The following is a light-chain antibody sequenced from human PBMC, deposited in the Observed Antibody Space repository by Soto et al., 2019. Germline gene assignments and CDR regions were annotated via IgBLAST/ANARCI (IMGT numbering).Light chain of an antibody. CDR1: QGISSY. CDR2: AAS. J-gene: IGKJ5*01. Sequence: AIRMTQSPSSFSASTGDRVTITCRASQGISSYLAWYQQKPGKAPKLLIYAASTLQSGVPSRFSGSRSGTDFTLTISCLQSKDFTTYYFQQYYSYTITFGQGTRLEIK. V-gene: IGKV1-8*01. CDR3: QQYYSYTIT.